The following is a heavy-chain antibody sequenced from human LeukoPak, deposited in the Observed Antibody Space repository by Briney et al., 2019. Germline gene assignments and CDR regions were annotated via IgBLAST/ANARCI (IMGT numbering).Heavy chain of an antibody. Sequence: GESLKISCKASGYTFTTYWIAWVRQMPGEGLEWMGIIYPGDSDTRYSPSFQGQVTISADKSISTAYLQWSSLKASDTAMYYCARHPPHMYSSSAGDAFDIWGQGTMVTVSS. CDR3: ARHPPHMYSSSAGDAFDI. V-gene: IGHV5-51*01. CDR2: IYPGDSDT. J-gene: IGHJ3*02. CDR1: GYTFTTYW. D-gene: IGHD6-6*01.